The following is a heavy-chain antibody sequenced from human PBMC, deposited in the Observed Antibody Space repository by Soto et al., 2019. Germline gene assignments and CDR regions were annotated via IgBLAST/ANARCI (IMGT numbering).Heavy chain of an antibody. CDR3: AAYYYDTSALDI. D-gene: IGHD3-22*01. CDR1: GFTFTSSA. CDR2: IVVGSGNT. J-gene: IGHJ3*02. V-gene: IGHV1-58*01. Sequence: SVKVSCKASGFTFTSSAVHWVRQARGQRLEWIGWIVVGSGNTNFAQKFQERVTITRDMSTSTAYMELSSLRSEDTAVYYCAAYYYDTSALDIWGQGTMVAVSS.